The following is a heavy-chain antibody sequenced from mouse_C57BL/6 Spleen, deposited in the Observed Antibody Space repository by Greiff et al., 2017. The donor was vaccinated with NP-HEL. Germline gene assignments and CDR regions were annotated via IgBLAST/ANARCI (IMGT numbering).Heavy chain of an antibody. CDR1: GYAFSSSW. CDR2: IYPGDGDT. CDR3: AREGDGSTDD. V-gene: IGHV1-82*01. D-gene: IGHD1-1*01. J-gene: IGHJ2*01. Sequence: VQLQQSGPELVKPGASVKISCKASGYAFSSSWMNWVKQRPGKGLEWIGRIYPGDGDTNYNGKFKGKATLTADKSSSTAYMQLSSLTSEDSAVYFCAREGDGSTDDWGQGTTLTVSS.